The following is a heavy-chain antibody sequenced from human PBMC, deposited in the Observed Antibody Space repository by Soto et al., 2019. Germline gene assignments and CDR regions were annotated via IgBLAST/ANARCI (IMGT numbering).Heavy chain of an antibody. CDR3: AKSIVHYDDSSGPDDAFDI. CDR1: GFSFSSYA. J-gene: IGHJ3*02. V-gene: IGHV3-23*01. Sequence: GGSLRLSCAASGFSFSSYAMSWVRQAPGKGLEWVSTISNTGGSTFYADSVKGRFTVSRDNSRSTLFLQMDTLRAEDTAVYYCAKSIVHYDDSSGPDDAFDIWGQGTMVTVSS. CDR2: ISNTGGST. D-gene: IGHD3-22*01.